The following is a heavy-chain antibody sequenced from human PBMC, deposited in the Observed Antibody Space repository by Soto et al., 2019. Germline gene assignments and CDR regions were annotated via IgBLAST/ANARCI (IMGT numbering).Heavy chain of an antibody. CDR2: INSDGSST. Sequence: GGSLRLSCAASGFTFSSYWMHWVRQAPGKGLVWVSRINSDGSSTSYADSVKGRFTISRDNAKNTLYLQMNSLRAEDTAVYYCARDPSTSSNVVTIFGVAKIYYYYGMDVWGQGTTVTVSS. CDR3: ARDPSTSSNVVTIFGVAKIYYYYGMDV. D-gene: IGHD3-3*01. CDR1: GFTFSSYW. V-gene: IGHV3-74*01. J-gene: IGHJ6*02.